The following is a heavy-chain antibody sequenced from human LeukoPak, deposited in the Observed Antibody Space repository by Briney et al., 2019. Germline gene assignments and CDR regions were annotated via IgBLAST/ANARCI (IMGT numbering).Heavy chain of an antibody. CDR2: ISGSGSNT. V-gene: IGHV3-23*01. J-gene: IGHJ4*02. CDR1: GFTFSSYP. Sequence: GGSLRLSCAASGFTFSSYPMNWVRQAPGKGLEWVSTISGSGSNTYYADSVKGRLTVSRDNSKNTLYLQMNSLRAEDTAIYYCAKERPQTTSFDYWGQGTLVTVSS. CDR3: AKERPQTTSFDY. D-gene: IGHD2/OR15-2a*01.